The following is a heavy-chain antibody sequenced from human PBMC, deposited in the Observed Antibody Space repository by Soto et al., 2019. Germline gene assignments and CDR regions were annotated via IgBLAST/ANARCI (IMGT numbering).Heavy chain of an antibody. CDR1: GGSISSSSYY. Sequence: SETLSLTCTVSGGSISSSSYYWGWIRQPPGKGLEWIGSIYYSGSTYYNPSLKSRVTISVDTSKNQFSLKLSSVTAADTAVYYCARGTSGYDWGGYYYYYGMDVWGQGTTVTVSS. D-gene: IGHD5-12*01. CDR3: ARGTSGYDWGGYYYYYGMDV. J-gene: IGHJ6*02. CDR2: IYYSGST. V-gene: IGHV4-39*01.